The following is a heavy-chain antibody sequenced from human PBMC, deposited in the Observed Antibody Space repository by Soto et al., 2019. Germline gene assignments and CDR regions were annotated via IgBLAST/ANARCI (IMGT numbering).Heavy chain of an antibody. CDR2: ISGNGGNT. Sequence: PGGSLRLSCAASGFTFSTYAMSWVRQTPGKGLEWVSTISGNGGNTYYADSVKGRFTISRDNSKNTLYLQMNSLRAEDTAIYYCAKRPARLLHLDYWGHGTLVTVSS. J-gene: IGHJ4*01. D-gene: IGHD3-22*01. CDR3: AKRPARLLHLDY. CDR1: GFTFSTYA. V-gene: IGHV3-23*01.